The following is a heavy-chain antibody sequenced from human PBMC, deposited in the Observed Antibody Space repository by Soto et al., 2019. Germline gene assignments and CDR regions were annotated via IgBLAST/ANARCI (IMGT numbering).Heavy chain of an antibody. CDR3: ARGPPASPIVVVPAAIRVSVY. CDR2: MNPNSGNT. Sequence: ASVKVSCKASGYTFTSYDINWVRQATGQGLEWMGWMNPNSGNTGYAQKFQGRVTMTRNTSISTAYMELSSLRSEDTAVYYCARGPPASPIVVVPAAIRVSVYWGQGTLVTVSS. V-gene: IGHV1-8*02. CDR1: GYTFTSYD. D-gene: IGHD2-2*02. J-gene: IGHJ4*02.